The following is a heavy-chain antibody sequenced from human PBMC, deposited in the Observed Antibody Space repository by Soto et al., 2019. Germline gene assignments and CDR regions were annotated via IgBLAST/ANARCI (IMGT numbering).Heavy chain of an antibody. J-gene: IGHJ6*02. CDR3: ARDPSNSLSHYYYGMDV. D-gene: IGHD6-13*01. Sequence: QVQLQESGPGLVKPSETLSLTCTVSGGSISSYYWSWIRQPPGKGLEWIGYIYYTGSTNYNPSLKSRVTISIDTSKNQFSLNLSSVIAADTAVYYCARDPSNSLSHYYYGMDVWGQGTTVTVSS. V-gene: IGHV4-59*01. CDR2: IYYTGST. CDR1: GGSISSYY.